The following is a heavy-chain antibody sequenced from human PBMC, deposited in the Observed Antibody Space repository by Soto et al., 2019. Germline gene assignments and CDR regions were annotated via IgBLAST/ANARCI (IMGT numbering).Heavy chain of an antibody. CDR2: INHLGSI. CDR1: GGSLSDYF. D-gene: IGHD2-21*01. Sequence: SETLSLTCVVSGGSLSDYFWSWIRQPPGMALEWIGEINHLGSINYNPSLKSRVTMSVDTSKNQFSLTLNSVTAADTATYYCGRGGISHWAYFYYMDVGDRGTTVTVSS. V-gene: IGHV4-34*01. CDR3: GRGGISHWAYFYYMDV. J-gene: IGHJ6*03.